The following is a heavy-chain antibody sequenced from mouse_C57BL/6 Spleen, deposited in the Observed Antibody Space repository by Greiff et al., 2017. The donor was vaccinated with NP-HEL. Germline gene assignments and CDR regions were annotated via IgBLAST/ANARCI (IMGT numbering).Heavy chain of an antibody. CDR1: GYTFTSYW. CDR3: ARVSSGYWFAY. V-gene: IGHV1-64*01. D-gene: IGHD3-2*02. CDR2: IHPNSGST. J-gene: IGHJ3*01. Sequence: VQLQQPGAELVKPGASVKLSCKASGYTFTSYWMHWVKQRPGQGLEWIGMIHPNSGSTNYNEKFKSKATLTVDKSSSTAYMQLSSLTSEDSAVYYCARVSSGYWFAYWGQGTLVTVSA.